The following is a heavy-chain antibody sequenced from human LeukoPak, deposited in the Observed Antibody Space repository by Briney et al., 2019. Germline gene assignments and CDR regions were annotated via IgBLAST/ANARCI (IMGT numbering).Heavy chain of an antibody. CDR1: GGSFSGYY. V-gene: IGHV4-34*01. CDR3: ARRNYFGNWFDP. D-gene: IGHD1-7*01. CDR2: INHSGST. J-gene: IGHJ5*02. Sequence: SETLSLTCAVYGGSFSGYYWSWIRQPPGKGLEWIGEINHSGSTNYNPSLKSRVTISVDTSKNQFSLKLSSVTAADTAVYYCARRNYFGNWFDPCGQGTLVTVSS.